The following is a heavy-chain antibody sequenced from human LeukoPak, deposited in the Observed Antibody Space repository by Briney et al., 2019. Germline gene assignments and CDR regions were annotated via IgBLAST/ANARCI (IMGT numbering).Heavy chain of an antibody. CDR1: GFTFSSYG. J-gene: IGHJ4*02. Sequence: PGGSLRLSCAASGFTFSSYGMHWVRQAPGKGLEWVAFIRYDGSSKYYADSVKGRFTISRDNSKNTLYLQMNSLRAEDTAVYYCAKGLRGQQLVGGVDYWGQGTLVTVSS. CDR3: AKGLRGQQLVGGVDY. V-gene: IGHV3-30*02. D-gene: IGHD6-13*01. CDR2: IRYDGSSK.